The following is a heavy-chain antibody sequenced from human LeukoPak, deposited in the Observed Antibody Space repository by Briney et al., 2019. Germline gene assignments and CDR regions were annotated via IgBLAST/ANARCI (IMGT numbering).Heavy chain of an antibody. Sequence: PGGSLRLSCAPSGFTFSSYGMHWVRQAPGKGLEWVAFMRYDGSNRSYADSVKGRFTISRDNSKNTLYLQMNSLRAEDTAVYYCAKGVKVPLLRYFSYYMDVWGKGTTVTISS. J-gene: IGHJ6*03. CDR1: GFTFSSYG. D-gene: IGHD3-9*01. CDR3: AKGVKVPLLRYFSYYMDV. V-gene: IGHV3-30*02. CDR2: MRYDGSNR.